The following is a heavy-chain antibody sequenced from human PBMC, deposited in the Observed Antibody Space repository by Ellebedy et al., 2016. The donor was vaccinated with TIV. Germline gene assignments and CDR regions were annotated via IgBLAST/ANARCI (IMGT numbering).Heavy chain of an antibody. D-gene: IGHD6-13*01. Sequence: PGGSLRLSCTASGFSFSNYGIYWVRQAPGKGLEWVAVIWHDGVNKYYADSVRGRFTISRDNSRNTLDLQITSLRAEDTAVYYCARSSSFPYYYYGMDVWGQGTTVTVSS. CDR2: IWHDGVNK. CDR1: GFSFSNYG. J-gene: IGHJ6*02. V-gene: IGHV3-33*07. CDR3: ARSSSFPYYYYGMDV.